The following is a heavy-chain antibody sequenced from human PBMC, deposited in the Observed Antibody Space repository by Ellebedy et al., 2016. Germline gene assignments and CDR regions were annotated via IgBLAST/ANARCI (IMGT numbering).Heavy chain of an antibody. CDR2: INPSGGST. J-gene: IGHJ4*02. CDR1: GYTFTSYY. CDR3: ATGIRRGTTVKYFDY. V-gene: IGHV1-46*01. Sequence: ASVKVSCKASGYTFTSYYMHWVRQAPGQGLEWMGIINPSGGSTSYAQKFQGRVTMTEDTSTDTAYMELSSLRSEDTAVYYCATGIRRGTTVKYFDYWGQGTLVTVSS. D-gene: IGHD4-17*01.